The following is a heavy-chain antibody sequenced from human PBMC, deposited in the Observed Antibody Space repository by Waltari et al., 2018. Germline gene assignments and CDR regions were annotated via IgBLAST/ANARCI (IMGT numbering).Heavy chain of an antibody. Sequence: EVQLLQSGAELKEPGTTVRIPCKVSGYTFSDYYINWVQQAPGKGLRWMGLVDPEDGETIYADNFQGRVTISADTSTDTAFMELSSLRSEDTAVFYCATALGDSSSASRPFDFWGQGTMITVSS. CDR2: VDPEDGET. D-gene: IGHD6-19*01. CDR1: GYTFSDYY. CDR3: ATALGDSSSASRPFDF. J-gene: IGHJ3*01. V-gene: IGHV1-69-2*01.